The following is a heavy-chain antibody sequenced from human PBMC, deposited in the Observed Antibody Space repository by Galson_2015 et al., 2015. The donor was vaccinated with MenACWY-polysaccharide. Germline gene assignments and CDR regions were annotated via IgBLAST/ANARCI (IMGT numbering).Heavy chain of an antibody. CDR2: IHSRGST. D-gene: IGHD5-12*01. Sequence: TLSLTCSVSGGSISTGSSYWSWLRQPAGKGLEWIGRIHSRGSTDYSPSLKSRVTISTDTSRNPLSLKLSSVTAADTAVYYCARSLGYSDSAFDNGRDVDRRFDPWGQGTLVTVSS. J-gene: IGHJ5*02. CDR3: ARSLGYSDSAFDNGRDVDRRFDP. CDR1: GGSISTGSSY. V-gene: IGHV4-61*02.